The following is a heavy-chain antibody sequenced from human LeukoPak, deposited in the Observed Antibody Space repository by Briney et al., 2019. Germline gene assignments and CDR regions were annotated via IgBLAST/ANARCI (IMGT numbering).Heavy chain of an antibody. CDR3: ARDLLYYDILTGTRGAFDI. CDR1: GGSISSSSYY. D-gene: IGHD3-9*01. CDR2: IYYSGST. Sequence: PSETLSLTCTVSGGSISSSSYYWGWIRQPPGKGLEWIGSIYYSGSTNYNPSLKSRVTISVDTSKNQFSLKLSSVTAADTAVYYCARDLLYYDILTGTRGAFDIWGQGTMVTVSS. J-gene: IGHJ3*02. V-gene: IGHV4-39*07.